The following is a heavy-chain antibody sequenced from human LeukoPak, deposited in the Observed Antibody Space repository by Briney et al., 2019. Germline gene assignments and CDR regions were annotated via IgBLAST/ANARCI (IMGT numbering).Heavy chain of an antibody. J-gene: IGHJ4*02. D-gene: IGHD2-15*01. CDR2: TSHSGST. Sequence: PSETLSLTCDVSGKSVTTGYYWAWIRQPPGKALEWIGETSHSGSTNYNPSLESRVTISADTSKNQFSLKLTSVTAADTAVYYCARVERLGYEDYWGQGTLVTVSS. CDR1: GKSVTTGYY. V-gene: IGHV4-34*01. CDR3: ARVERLGYEDY.